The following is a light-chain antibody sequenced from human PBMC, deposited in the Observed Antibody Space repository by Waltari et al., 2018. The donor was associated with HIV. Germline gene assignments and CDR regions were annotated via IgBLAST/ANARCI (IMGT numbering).Light chain of an antibody. J-gene: IGLJ3*02. Sequence: QSALTQPPSASGSPGQSVTISCTGTSSDVGGYNYVSWYQQHPGKAPKFIIYEVSKRPSGVPARFSVSKSGNTASLAVSGLQAEDEADYYCSSYAGSNWVFGGGTKLTVL. CDR3: SSYAGSNWV. CDR2: EVS. V-gene: IGLV2-8*01. CDR1: SSDVGGYNY.